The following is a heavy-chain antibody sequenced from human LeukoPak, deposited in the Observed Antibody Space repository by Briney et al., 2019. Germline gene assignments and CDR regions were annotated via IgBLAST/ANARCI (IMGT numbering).Heavy chain of an antibody. D-gene: IGHD6-6*01. J-gene: IGHJ4*02. CDR1: GFTFSSYG. V-gene: IGHV3-33*01. CDR3: ARDPSYSSSSYYFDY. CDR2: IWYDGSNK. Sequence: GGSPRLSCAASGFTFSSYGMHWVRQAPGKGLEWVAVIWYDGSNKYYADSVKGRFTISRDNSKNTLYLQMNSLRAEDTAVYYCARDPSYSSSSYYFDYWGQGTLVTVSS.